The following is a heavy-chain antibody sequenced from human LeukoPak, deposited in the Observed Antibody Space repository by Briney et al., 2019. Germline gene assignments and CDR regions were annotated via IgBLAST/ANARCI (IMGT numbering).Heavy chain of an antibody. Sequence: PSETLSLTCTVSGGSISSSSYYWGWIRQPPGNGLEWIGSIYYSGSTYYNPSLKSRVTISVDTSKNQFSVKLSSVTAADTAVYYCARPSITMVRWFDPWGQGTLVTVSS. CDR1: GGSISSSSYY. D-gene: IGHD3-10*01. V-gene: IGHV4-39*01. CDR2: IYYSGST. CDR3: ARPSITMVRWFDP. J-gene: IGHJ5*02.